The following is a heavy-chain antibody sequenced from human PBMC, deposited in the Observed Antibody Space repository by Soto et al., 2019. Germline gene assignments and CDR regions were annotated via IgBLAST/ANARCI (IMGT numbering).Heavy chain of an antibody. D-gene: IGHD1-26*01. J-gene: IGHJ4*01. CDR1: GGSISSGSYH. CDR3: ARVEGSSYYFRHDC. V-gene: IGHV4-31*03. Sequence: PSETLSLTCTVSGGSISSGSYHWSWIRQHPGKGLEWIGNIYYSGSSYYNPSLKSRATISIDTSKEQFSLRLSSVTAADTAVYYCARVEGSSYYFRHDCWGRGTLVTVSS. CDR2: IYYSGSS.